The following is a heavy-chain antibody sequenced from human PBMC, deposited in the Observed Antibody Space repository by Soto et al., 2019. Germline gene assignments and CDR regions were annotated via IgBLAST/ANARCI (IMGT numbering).Heavy chain of an antibody. CDR1: GFTFSSYS. CDR3: ARDHFRNWFDP. J-gene: IGHJ5*02. V-gene: IGHV3-53*01. CDR2: IYSGGST. Sequence: GRSLRLSCAASGFTFSSYSMNWVRQAPGKGLEWVSVIYSGGSTYYADSVKGRFTISRDNSKNTLYLQMNSLRAEDTAVYYCARDHFRNWFDPWGQGTLVTVSS. D-gene: IGHD3-3*02.